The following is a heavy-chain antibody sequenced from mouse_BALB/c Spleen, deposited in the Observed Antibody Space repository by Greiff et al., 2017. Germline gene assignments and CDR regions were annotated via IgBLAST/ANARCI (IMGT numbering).Heavy chain of an antibody. J-gene: IGHJ4*01. CDR1: GFTFSSYA. Sequence: EVQLVESGGGLVKPGGSLKLSCAASGFTFSSYAMSWVRQTPEKRLEWVATISSGGSYTYYPDSVKGRFTISRDNAKNTLYLQMSSLRSEDTAMYYCARHGTTVVGRDAMDYWGQGTSVTVSS. CDR3: ARHGTTVVGRDAMDY. V-gene: IGHV5-9-3*01. CDR2: ISSGGSYT. D-gene: IGHD1-1*01.